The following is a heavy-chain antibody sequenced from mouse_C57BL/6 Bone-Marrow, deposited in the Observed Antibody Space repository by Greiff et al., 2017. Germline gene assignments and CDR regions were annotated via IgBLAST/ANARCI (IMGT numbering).Heavy chain of an antibody. CDR2: IYIGNGYT. V-gene: IGHV1-58*01. D-gene: IGHD1-1*01. CDR1: GYTFTSYG. Sequence: VHVKQSGAELVRPGSSVKMSCKTSGYTFTSYGINWVKQRPGQGLEWIGYIYIGNGYTEYNEKFKGKATLTSDTSSSTAYMQLSSLTSEDSAIYFCARETTGYGSSHWYFDFWGTGTTVTVSS. CDR3: ARETTGYGSSHWYFDF. J-gene: IGHJ1*03.